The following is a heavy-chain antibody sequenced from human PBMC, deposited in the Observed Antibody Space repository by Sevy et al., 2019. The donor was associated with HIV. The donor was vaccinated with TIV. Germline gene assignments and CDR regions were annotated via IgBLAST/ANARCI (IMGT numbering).Heavy chain of an antibody. CDR1: GFTLSTYS. V-gene: IGHV3-21*01. CDR3: VRDGGCSSTSCLLYFDY. D-gene: IGHD2-2*01. J-gene: IGHJ4*02. Sequence: LTCAASGFTLSTYSMNWVRQAPGKGLEWVSSISSSSSYIYYADSVKGRFTISRDNAKNSLYLQMNSLRAEDTAVYYCVRDGGCSSTSCLLYFDYWGQGTLVTVSS. CDR2: ISSSSSYI.